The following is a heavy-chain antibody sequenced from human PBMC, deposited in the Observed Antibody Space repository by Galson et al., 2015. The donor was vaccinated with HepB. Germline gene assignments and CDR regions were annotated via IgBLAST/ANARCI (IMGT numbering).Heavy chain of an antibody. CDR3: AREEKIPMVRGDYNWFDP. CDR2: INPNSGDT. D-gene: IGHD3-10*01. J-gene: IGHJ5*02. Sequence: SVKVSCKASGCTFTNYYMYWVRQAPGQGLEWMGWINPNSGDTNYAQKFQGRVTMTRDTSISTAYMELSRLTSDDTAVYYCAREEKIPMVRGDYNWFDPWGQGTLVTVSS. CDR1: GCTFTNYY. V-gene: IGHV1-2*02.